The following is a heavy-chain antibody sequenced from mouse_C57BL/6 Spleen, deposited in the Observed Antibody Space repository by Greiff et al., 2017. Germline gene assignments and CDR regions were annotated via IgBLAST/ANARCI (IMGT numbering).Heavy chain of an antibody. CDR3: ARNWYYGSSYDWFAY. J-gene: IGHJ3*01. V-gene: IGHV2-2*01. Sequence: VQLQQSGPGLVQPSQSLSITCTVSGFSLTSYGVHWVRQSPGKGLEWLGVIWSGGSTDYNAAFISRLSISKDNSKSQVFFKMNSLQADDTAIYYCARNWYYGSSYDWFAYWGQGTLVTVSA. CDR1: GFSLTSYG. D-gene: IGHD1-1*01. CDR2: IWSGGST.